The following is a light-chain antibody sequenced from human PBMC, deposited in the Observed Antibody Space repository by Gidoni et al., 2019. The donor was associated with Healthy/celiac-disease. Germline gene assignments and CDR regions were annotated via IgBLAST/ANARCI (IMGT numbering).Light chain of an antibody. CDR2: YVS. J-gene: IGLJ2*01. CDR1: SSDVGGYNY. CDR3: TSYTISSTVV. Sequence: QSALTQSGSVCGCSGQSITISCTGISSDVGGYNYVSWYQQHPGKAPKLMIYYVSNRPSGVSNRFSGSKSGNTTSLTISGLQAKDKANYYFTSYTISSTVVFGGGTKLTVL. V-gene: IGLV2-14*03.